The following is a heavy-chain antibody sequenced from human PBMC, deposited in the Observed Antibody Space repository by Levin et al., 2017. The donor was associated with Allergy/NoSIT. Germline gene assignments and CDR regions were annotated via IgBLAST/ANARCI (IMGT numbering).Heavy chain of an antibody. D-gene: IGHD3-10*01. CDR1: GFTFSSYW. CDR2: IKQDGSEK. Sequence: SCAASGFTFSSYWMSWVRQAPGKGLEWVANIKQDGSEKYYVDSVKGRFTISRDNAKNSLYLQMNSLRAEDTAVYYCAREGITMVRGVKFYYYGMDGWGQGTTVTVSS. J-gene: IGHJ6*02. CDR3: AREGITMVRGVKFYYYGMDG. V-gene: IGHV3-7*01.